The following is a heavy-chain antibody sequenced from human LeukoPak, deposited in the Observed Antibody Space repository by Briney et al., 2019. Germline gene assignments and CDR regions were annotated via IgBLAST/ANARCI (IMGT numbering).Heavy chain of an antibody. J-gene: IGHJ4*02. CDR2: IWYDGSNT. V-gene: IGHV3-33*01. Sequence: GRSLRLSCAASGFTFSSYGMHWVRQAPGKGLEWVAVIWYDGSNTYYADSVKGRFTISRDNSKNTLYLQMNSLRAEDTAVYYCARDSYYYDSSGYSDYWGQGTLVTVSS. D-gene: IGHD3-22*01. CDR1: GFTFSSYG. CDR3: ARDSYYYDSSGYSDY.